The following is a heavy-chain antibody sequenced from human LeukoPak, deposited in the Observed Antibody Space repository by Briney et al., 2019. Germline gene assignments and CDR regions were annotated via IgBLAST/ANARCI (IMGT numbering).Heavy chain of an antibody. V-gene: IGHV3-11*01. Sequence: GGSLRLSCAASGSTFSDSFMNWIRQAPGKGLEWLSYISHSGSNLDYAESVRGRFTISRDNANHSLYLQINSLRAEDTAVYYCARGDSSGVPDYWGQGTLVTVSS. CDR2: ISHSGSNL. J-gene: IGHJ4*02. CDR1: GSTFSDSF. CDR3: ARGDSSGVPDY. D-gene: IGHD3-22*01.